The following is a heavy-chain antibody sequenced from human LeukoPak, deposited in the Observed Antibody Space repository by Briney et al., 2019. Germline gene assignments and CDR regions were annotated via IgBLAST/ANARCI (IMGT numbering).Heavy chain of an antibody. J-gene: IGHJ3*02. D-gene: IGHD3-10*01. CDR2: ISYDGSNK. CDR1: GFTFSSYA. CDR3: ARDGFRGAAPDAFDI. V-gene: IGHV3-30-3*01. Sequence: GGSLRLSCAASGFTFSSYAMHWVRQAPGKGLEWVAVISYDGSNKYYADSVKGRFTISRDNSKNTLYLQMNSLRAEDTAVYYCARDGFRGAAPDAFDIWGQGTMVTVSS.